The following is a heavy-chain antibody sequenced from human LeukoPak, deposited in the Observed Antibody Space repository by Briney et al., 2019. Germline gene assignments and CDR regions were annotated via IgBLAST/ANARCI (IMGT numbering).Heavy chain of an antibody. Sequence: ASVKVSCKASGGTFSSYAISWVRQAPGQGLEWMGRIIPILGIANYAQKFQGRVTITADKSTSTAYMELSSLTSEDTAVYYCAREGDYNSGDAYWGQGTLVTVSS. CDR1: GGTFSSYA. CDR2: IIPILGIA. D-gene: IGHD4-17*01. CDR3: AREGDYNSGDAY. J-gene: IGHJ4*02. V-gene: IGHV1-69*04.